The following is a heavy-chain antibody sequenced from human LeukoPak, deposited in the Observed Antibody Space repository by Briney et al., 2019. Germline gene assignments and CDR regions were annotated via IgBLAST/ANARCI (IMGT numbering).Heavy chain of an antibody. CDR2: IYYSGST. V-gene: IGHV4-39*07. J-gene: IGHJ4*02. D-gene: IGHD1-26*01. Sequence: PSETLSLTCTVSSGSISTSSYYWGWIRQPPGKGLEWIGSIYYSGSTYYNPSLKSRVTISVDTSKNQFSLKLSSVTAADTAVYYCAREDNSGSYYGFDYWGQGTLVTVSS. CDR1: SGSISTSSYY. CDR3: AREDNSGSYYGFDY.